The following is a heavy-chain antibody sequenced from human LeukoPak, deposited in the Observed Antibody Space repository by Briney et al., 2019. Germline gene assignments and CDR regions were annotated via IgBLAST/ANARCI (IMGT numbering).Heavy chain of an antibody. CDR2: IKQDGSEK. Sequence: GGSLRLSCAASGFTFSSHWMSWVRQAPGKGLEWVANIKQDGSEKYYVDSVKGRFTISRDNAKNSLYLQMNSLRTEDTALYYCAKDTDYYAGLDAWGQGTTVTVSS. CDR3: AKDTDYYAGLDA. D-gene: IGHD3-16*01. J-gene: IGHJ6*02. CDR1: GFTFSSHW. V-gene: IGHV3-7*03.